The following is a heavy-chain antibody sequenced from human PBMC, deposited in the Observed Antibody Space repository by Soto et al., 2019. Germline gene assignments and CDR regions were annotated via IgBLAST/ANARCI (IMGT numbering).Heavy chain of an antibody. CDR3: ARGPHYYDSGRPSGSTAD. J-gene: IGHJ4*02. V-gene: IGHV1-18*04. CDR1: GYIFINYA. D-gene: IGHD3-10*01. Sequence: QVQLVQSGAEVKKPGASIKVSCKTSGYIFINYAITWVRQAPGQGLEWMGWTNAYDGNTNYAENLQGRVTMTTDTSTTTAYMELRSLRPDDTAVYDGARGPHYYDSGRPSGSTADWGQGTLVTVSS. CDR2: TNAYDGNT.